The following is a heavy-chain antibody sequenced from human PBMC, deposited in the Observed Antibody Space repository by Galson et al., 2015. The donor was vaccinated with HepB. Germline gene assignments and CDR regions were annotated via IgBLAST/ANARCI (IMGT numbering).Heavy chain of an antibody. CDR3: AKDPHEGRFDY. Sequence: SLRLSCAASGFTFSSFGMHWVRQAPGKGLEWVAFVRTDGRNKYYADSVKGRFTISRDSSKSTLYLQMNSLRFEDTAVYYCAKDPHEGRFDYWGQGTLVTVSS. CDR2: VRTDGRNK. CDR1: GFTFSSFG. J-gene: IGHJ4*02. V-gene: IGHV3-30*02.